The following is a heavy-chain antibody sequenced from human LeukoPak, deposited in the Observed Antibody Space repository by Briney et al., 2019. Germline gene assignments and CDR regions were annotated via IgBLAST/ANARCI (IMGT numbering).Heavy chain of an antibody. CDR1: GFTFSSYW. Sequence: GGSLRLSCAASGFTFSSYWMSWVRQAPGKGLEWVANIKQDGSEKYYVDSVKGRFTISRDNAKNSLYLQMNSLRVEDTAVYYCARDQDDYVWGSFDYWGQGTLVTVFS. CDR2: IKQDGSEK. J-gene: IGHJ4*02. D-gene: IGHD3-16*01. V-gene: IGHV3-7*01. CDR3: ARDQDDYVWGSFDY.